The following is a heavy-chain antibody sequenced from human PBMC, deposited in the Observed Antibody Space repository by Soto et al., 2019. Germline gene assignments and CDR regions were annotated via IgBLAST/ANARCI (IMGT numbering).Heavy chain of an antibody. D-gene: IGHD6-13*01. J-gene: IGHJ5*02. CDR1: GGTFSSYT. CDR3: ARDPGYSSHWFDP. Sequence: QVQLVQSGAEVKKPGSSVKVSCKASGGTFSSYTISWVRQAPGQGLEWMGRIIPILGIANYAQKFQRRVTITADKSTSTAYMELSSLRSEDTAVYYCARDPGYSSHWFDPWGQGTLVTVSS. V-gene: IGHV1-69*08. CDR2: IIPILGIA.